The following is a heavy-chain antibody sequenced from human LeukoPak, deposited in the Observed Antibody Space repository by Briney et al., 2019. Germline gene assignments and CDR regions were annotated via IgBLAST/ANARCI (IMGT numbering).Heavy chain of an antibody. D-gene: IGHD3-9*01. V-gene: IGHV1-24*01. CDR2: FHPEDGET. J-gene: IGHJ6*03. Sequence: ASVKVSCKVSGYTVTELSMRWVRQSPGKGLEWMGGFHPEDGETIYAQKFQGRVTMTEDTSTDTAYMELSSLRSDDTAVYYCARDPGIRYPYYMDVWGKGTTVTISS. CDR3: ARDPGIRYPYYMDV. CDR1: GYTVTELS.